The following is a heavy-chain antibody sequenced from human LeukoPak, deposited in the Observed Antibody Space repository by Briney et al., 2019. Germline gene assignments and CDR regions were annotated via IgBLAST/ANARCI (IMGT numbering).Heavy chain of an antibody. Sequence: PGGSVTLSYAASGLPFDVFGMRWARHAPGEGREWVLDIKWIGGSTGYAHSVKGRSTIPRNKANHCLYLQMDSLRAEGTALYFCAGGRTVSDYWGQGTLVTVSS. D-gene: IGHD1/OR15-1a*01. V-gene: IGHV3-20*03. CDR1: GLPFDVFG. J-gene: IGHJ4*02. CDR2: IKWIGGST. CDR3: AGGRTVSDY.